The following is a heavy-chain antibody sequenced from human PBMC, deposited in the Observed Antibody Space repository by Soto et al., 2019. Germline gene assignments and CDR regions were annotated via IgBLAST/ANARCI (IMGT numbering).Heavy chain of an antibody. Sequence: PSETLSLTCTVSGGSISSSIYYWGWIRQPPGKGLEWIGSVYYSGSAYYNPSLKSRVTISVDTSKNQFSLKLRSVTAADTAVYYCARLRIDDYSNFYFDYWGQRTLVTVSS. V-gene: IGHV4-39*01. CDR3: ARLRIDDYSNFYFDY. D-gene: IGHD4-4*01. CDR2: VYYSGSA. CDR1: GGSISSSIYY. J-gene: IGHJ4*02.